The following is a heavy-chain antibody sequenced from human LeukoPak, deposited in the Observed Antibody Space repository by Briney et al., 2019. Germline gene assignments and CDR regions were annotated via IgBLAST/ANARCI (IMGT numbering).Heavy chain of an antibody. D-gene: IGHD5-18*01. CDR1: GGSFSGYY. V-gene: IGHV4-34*01. J-gene: IGHJ4*02. Sequence: SETLSLTCAVYGGSFSGYYWSWIRQPPGKGLEWIGEINHSGSTNYNPSLKSRVTISVDTSKNQFSLKLSSVTAADTAVYYCARGGRGYSYGTVDYWGQGTLVTVSS. CDR3: ARGGRGYSYGTVDY. CDR2: INHSGST.